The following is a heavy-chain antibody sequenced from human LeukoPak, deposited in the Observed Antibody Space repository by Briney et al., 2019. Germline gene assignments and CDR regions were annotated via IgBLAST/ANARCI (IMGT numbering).Heavy chain of an antibody. CDR2: IIPILGIA. J-gene: IGHJ6*02. Sequence: ASVKVSCKASGGTFSSYAISWVRQAPGQGLEWMGRIIPILGIANYAQKFQGRVTITADKSTSTAYMELSSLRSEDTAVYYCARDINSVREDYYYYYGMDVWGQGTTVTVSS. V-gene: IGHV1-69*04. CDR1: GGTFSSYA. D-gene: IGHD5/OR15-5a*01. CDR3: ARDINSVREDYYYYYGMDV.